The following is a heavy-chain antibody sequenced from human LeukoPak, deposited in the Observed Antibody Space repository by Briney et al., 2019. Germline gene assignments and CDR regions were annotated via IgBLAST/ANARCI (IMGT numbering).Heavy chain of an antibody. CDR3: ARSPGYSGYGSPASFDY. CDR2: TYYRSKWYN. CDR1: GDSVSSNSAA. Sequence: SQTLSLTCAISGDSVSSNSAAWNWIRQSPSRGLEWLGRTYYRSKWYNDYAVSVKSRITINPDTSKNQFSLKLSSVTAADTAVYYCARSPGYSGYGSPASFDYWGQGTLVTVSS. D-gene: IGHD5-12*01. V-gene: IGHV6-1*01. J-gene: IGHJ4*02.